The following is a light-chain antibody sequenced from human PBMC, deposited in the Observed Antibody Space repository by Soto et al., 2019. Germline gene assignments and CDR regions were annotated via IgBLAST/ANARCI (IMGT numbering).Light chain of an antibody. CDR3: QQYENLPPT. Sequence: EIVLTQSPGTLSLSPGERATLSCRASQSVSNNYLAWYQQKPGQAPRLLIYGASNRATGIPDRFSGSGSGTDFTLTISSLQPEDIATYYCQQYENLPPTFGQGTRLEIK. V-gene: IGKV3-20*01. J-gene: IGKJ5*01. CDR2: GAS. CDR1: QSVSNNY.